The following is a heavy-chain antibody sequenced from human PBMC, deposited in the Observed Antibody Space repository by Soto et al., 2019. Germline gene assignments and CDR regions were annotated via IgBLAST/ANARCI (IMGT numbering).Heavy chain of an antibody. D-gene: IGHD6-19*01. Sequence: QTLSLTCAISGDSVSSNSAAWNWIRQSPSRGLEWLGRTYYRSKWYNDYAVSVKSRITINPDTSKNQFSLQLNSVTPEDTAVYYCARDTYSSGRYYYYYYGMDVWGQGTTGTVSS. CDR1: GDSVSSNSAA. J-gene: IGHJ6*02. CDR2: TYYRSKWYN. V-gene: IGHV6-1*01. CDR3: ARDTYSSGRYYYYYYGMDV.